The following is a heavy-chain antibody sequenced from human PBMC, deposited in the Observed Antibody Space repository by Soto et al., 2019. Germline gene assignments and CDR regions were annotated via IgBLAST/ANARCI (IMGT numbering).Heavy chain of an antibody. J-gene: IGHJ4*02. Sequence: LSLTCTVSGASLDSGDSYWSWIRQPPGKGLEWIGYIYHYGGTSYNPSLKSRLIISVDTSKNRFSLKVSSVTGADTAVYYCARGVYADYSYYFEYWGQGALVTVSS. CDR2: IYHYGGT. V-gene: IGHV4-30-4*01. CDR1: GASLDSGDSY. CDR3: ARGVYADYSYYFEY. D-gene: IGHD4-17*01.